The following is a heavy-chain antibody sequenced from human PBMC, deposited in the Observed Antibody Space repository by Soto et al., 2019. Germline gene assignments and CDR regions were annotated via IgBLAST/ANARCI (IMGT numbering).Heavy chain of an antibody. CDR2: ISGYNGNT. Sequence: QVQLVQSRGEVKKPGASVKVSCKTSGYSFTTYGISWVRQAPGQGLEWMGWISGYNGNTNYAQNLQGRVTMTTDTSTSTADMELRSLRSDATAVYYCAREVPAPYYSYGMDVCGQGSTVTVSS. CDR1: GYSFTTYG. V-gene: IGHV1-18*01. J-gene: IGHJ6*02. CDR3: AREVPAPYYSYGMDV.